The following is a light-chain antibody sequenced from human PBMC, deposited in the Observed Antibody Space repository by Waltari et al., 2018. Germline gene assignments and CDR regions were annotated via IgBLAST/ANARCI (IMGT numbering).Light chain of an antibody. V-gene: IGLV2-23*02. J-gene: IGLJ2*01. Sequence: QPALTQPASVSGSPGQSITIPCPGPSNDLGNSNHVCWYQQHPGKAPRLIISEVTERPSGVSDRFSGSKSGNTASLTISGLQAEDEADYYCLSYTTRISFVFGGGTKLSVL. CDR2: EVT. CDR3: LSYTTRISFV. CDR1: SNDLGNSNH.